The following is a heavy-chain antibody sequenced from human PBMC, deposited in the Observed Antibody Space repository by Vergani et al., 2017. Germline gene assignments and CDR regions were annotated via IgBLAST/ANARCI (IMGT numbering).Heavy chain of an antibody. CDR1: GYTFTSYD. CDR3: ARDYYYGSGSYLLDAFDI. J-gene: IGHJ3*02. Sequence: QVQLVPSGAEVKKPGASVKVSCKASGYTFTSYDINWVRQATGQGLEWMGWMNPNSGNTGYAQKFQGRVTMTRNTSISTAYMELSSLRSEDTAVYYCARDYYYGSGSYLLDAFDIWGQGTMVTVSS. V-gene: IGHV1-8*01. D-gene: IGHD3-10*01. CDR2: MNPNSGNT.